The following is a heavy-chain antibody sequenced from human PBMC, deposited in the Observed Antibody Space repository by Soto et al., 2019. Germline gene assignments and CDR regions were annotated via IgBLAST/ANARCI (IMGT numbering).Heavy chain of an antibody. CDR1: GFSLGTSGVG. J-gene: IGHJ6*02. CDR3: AHTAKEPRIQLWSTLYYYYGMDV. V-gene: IGHV2-5*02. CDR2: IYWDDAK. Sequence: SGHTLVNPTQTLTLTCTFSGFSLGTSGVGVGWIRQPPGKALEWLALIYWDDAKRYSPSLKSRLTITKDTSKNQVVLTMTNMDPVDTATYYCAHTAKEPRIQLWSTLYYYYGMDVWGQGTTVTVS. D-gene: IGHD5-18*01.